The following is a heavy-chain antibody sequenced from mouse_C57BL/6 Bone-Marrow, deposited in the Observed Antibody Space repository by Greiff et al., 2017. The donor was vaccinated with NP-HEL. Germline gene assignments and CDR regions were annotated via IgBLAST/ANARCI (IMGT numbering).Heavy chain of an antibody. CDR1: GFSFNTYA. Sequence: DVMLVESGGGLVQPKGSLKLSCAASGFSFNTYAMNWVRQAPGKGLEWVARIRSKSNNYATYYADSVKDRFTISRDDSESMLYLQMNNLKTEDTAMYYCVRQHSNYGYDYWGQGTTLTVSS. CDR3: VRQHSNYGYDY. CDR2: IRSKSNNYAT. V-gene: IGHV10-1*01. J-gene: IGHJ2*01. D-gene: IGHD2-5*01.